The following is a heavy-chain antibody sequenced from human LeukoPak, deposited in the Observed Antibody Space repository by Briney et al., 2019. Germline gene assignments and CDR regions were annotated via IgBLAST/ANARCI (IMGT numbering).Heavy chain of an antibody. CDR3: ARWLYGDYVIYNY. V-gene: IGHV1-69*13. D-gene: IGHD4-17*01. CDR1: GGTFSSYA. CDR2: IIPIFGTA. J-gene: IGHJ4*02. Sequence: SAKVSCKASGGTFSSYAISWVRQAPGQGLEWMGGIIPIFGTANYAQKFQGRVTITADESTSTAYMELSSLRSEDTAVYYCARWLYGDYVIYNYWGQGTLVTVSS.